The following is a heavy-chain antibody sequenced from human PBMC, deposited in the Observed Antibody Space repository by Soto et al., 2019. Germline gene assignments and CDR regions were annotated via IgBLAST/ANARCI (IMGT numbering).Heavy chain of an antibody. CDR1: VDSVSSNSAA. J-gene: IGHJ6*02. Sequence: SQTLSLTCAISVDSVSSNSAAWNLISQSPSRGLEWLGRTYYRSKWYNDYAVSVKSRITINPDTSKNQFSLQLNSVTPEETAVYYCERGSIVAGPSKENSAYGMDVWVQGTPVTVSS. CDR2: TYYRSKWYN. D-gene: IGHD2-21*01. CDR3: ERGSIVAGPSKENSAYGMDV. V-gene: IGHV6-1*01.